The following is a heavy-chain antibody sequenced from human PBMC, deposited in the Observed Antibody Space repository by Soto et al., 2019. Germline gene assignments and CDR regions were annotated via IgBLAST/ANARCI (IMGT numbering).Heavy chain of an antibody. J-gene: IGHJ4*02. CDR2: IYHSGST. V-gene: IGHV4-30-2*01. CDR3: ARAGDYGDSYFDY. Sequence: PSETLSLTCAVSGGSISSGGYSWSWIRQPPGKGLEWIGYIYHSGSTYYNPSLKSRVTISVDRSKNQFSLKLSSVTAADTAVYYCARAGDYGDSYFDYWGQGTLVTVSS. CDR1: GGSISSGGYS. D-gene: IGHD4-17*01.